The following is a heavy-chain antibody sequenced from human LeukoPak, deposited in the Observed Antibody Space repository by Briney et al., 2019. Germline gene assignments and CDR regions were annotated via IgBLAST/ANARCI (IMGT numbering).Heavy chain of an antibody. CDR3: ARDNYYDSSGYPFPFDY. CDR2: IKQDGIEK. Sequence: GGSLRLSCAASGFTFSSYSMNWVRQAPGKGLEWVADIKQDGIEKYYVDSVKGRFTISRDNAKNSLYLQMNSLRAEDTAVYYCARDNYYDSSGYPFPFDYWGQGTLVTVSS. J-gene: IGHJ4*02. CDR1: GFTFSSYS. V-gene: IGHV3-7*01. D-gene: IGHD3-22*01.